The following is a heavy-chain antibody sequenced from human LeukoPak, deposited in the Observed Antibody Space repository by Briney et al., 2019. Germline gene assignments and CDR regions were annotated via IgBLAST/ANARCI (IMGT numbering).Heavy chain of an antibody. D-gene: IGHD3-9*01. V-gene: IGHV1-2*02. J-gene: IGHJ3*02. CDR1: GYTFTGYY. Sequence: GASVKVSCKASGYTFTGYYMHWVRQAPGQGLEWMGWINPNSGGTNYAQNFQGRVTMTRDASITTAYMELSRLTSDDTAVYYCARASYSDILTGSRDYAFDIWGQGTMVTVS. CDR2: INPNSGGT. CDR3: ARASYSDILTGSRDYAFDI.